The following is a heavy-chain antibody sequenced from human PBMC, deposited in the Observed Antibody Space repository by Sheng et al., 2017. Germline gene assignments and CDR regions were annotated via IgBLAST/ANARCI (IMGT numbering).Heavy chain of an antibody. CDR2: ISAYNGNT. J-gene: IGHJ4*02. Sequence: QVPLVQSGAEVKKPGASVKVSCKASGYTFTNYGINWVRQAPGQGLEWMGWISAYNGNTNYAQKVQGRVTMTTDTSTSTAYMELRSLRSDDTAVYYCARGSPAEYSGSYGYFDYVGPGNPGHR. V-gene: IGHV1-18*01. D-gene: IGHD1-26*01. CDR1: GYTFTNYG. CDR3: ARGSPAEYSGSYGYFDY.